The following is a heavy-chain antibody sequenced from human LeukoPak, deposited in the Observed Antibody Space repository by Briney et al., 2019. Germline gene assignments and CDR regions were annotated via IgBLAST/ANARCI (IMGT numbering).Heavy chain of an antibody. V-gene: IGHV1-2*02. CDR1: GYTFTDYY. D-gene: IGHD5-24*01. Sequence: GASVKVSCKASGYTFTDYYIHWVRQAPGQGLEWMGWINPNTSGTHYAINFRGRVTVTRDTSISTTYMDVSILRSDDTAFYYCARDSPADGDAFDIWGQGTMVTVSS. CDR3: ARDSPADGDAFDI. J-gene: IGHJ3*02. CDR2: INPNTSGT.